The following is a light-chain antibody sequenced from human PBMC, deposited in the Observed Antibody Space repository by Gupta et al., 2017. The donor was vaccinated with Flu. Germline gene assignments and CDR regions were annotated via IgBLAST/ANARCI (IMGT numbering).Light chain of an antibody. V-gene: IGLV2-14*03. CDR3: ATHTSGVVL. CDR2: EVR. CDR1: GTDLGAYEY. Sequence: QSALTQPAAVSGSPGQSISISCAGTGTDLGAYEYVSWYQQHPGKAPKLFIHEVRHRPLAVSPRFSASNSGNMASLTISGLQAEDAAEYYCATHTSGVVLFGGGTRLTVL. J-gene: IGLJ3*02.